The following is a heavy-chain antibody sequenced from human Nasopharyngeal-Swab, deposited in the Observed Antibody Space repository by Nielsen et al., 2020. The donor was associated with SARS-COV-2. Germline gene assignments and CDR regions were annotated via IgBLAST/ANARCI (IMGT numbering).Heavy chain of an antibody. CDR1: GFTFPNYV. CDR3: SKNEYFCFDF. J-gene: IGHJ4*02. V-gene: IGHV3-23*01. Sequence: GGSLRLSCAASGFTFPNYVMSWVRQAPGKGLEWVSTIGIGGDTYYTDSVKGRFTISRDNSKNTLYLQMNGLRAEDTAIYYCSKNEYFCFDFWGQGALVTVSS. D-gene: IGHD2/OR15-2a*01. CDR2: IGIGGDT.